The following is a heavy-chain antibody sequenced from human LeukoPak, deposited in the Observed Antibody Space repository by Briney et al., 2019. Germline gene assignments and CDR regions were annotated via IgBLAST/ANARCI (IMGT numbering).Heavy chain of an antibody. CDR3: ARDSGYCSGGSCYPWFDP. CDR1: GFTFSSYG. CDR2: IWYDGSNK. Sequence: PGRSLRLSCAASGFTFSSYGMHWVRQAPGKGLEWVAVIWYDGSNKYYADSVKGRFTISRDNSKNTLYLQMNSLRAEDTAVYYCARDSGYCSGGSCYPWFDPWGQGTLVTVSS. J-gene: IGHJ5*02. V-gene: IGHV3-33*01. D-gene: IGHD2-15*01.